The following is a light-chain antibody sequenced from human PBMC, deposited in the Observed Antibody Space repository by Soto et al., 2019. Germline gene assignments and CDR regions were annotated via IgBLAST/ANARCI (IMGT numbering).Light chain of an antibody. CDR3: LQTFGSPLT. Sequence: DIQMTQSPSSLSVFVGDRVNITCRASQDIGTYLHWFQEKPGRAPKLLISTSTTLQSAVPSRFRGSGSGADFTLTSTSLQPEDFATYFCLQTFGSPLTFGGGTRVQIK. J-gene: IGKJ4*01. CDR2: TST. V-gene: IGKV1-39*01. CDR1: QDIGTY.